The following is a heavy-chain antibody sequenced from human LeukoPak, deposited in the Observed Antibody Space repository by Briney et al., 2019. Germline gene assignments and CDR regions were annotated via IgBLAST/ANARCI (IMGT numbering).Heavy chain of an antibody. Sequence: GGSLRLSCAASGFTFSSFSMNWVRQAPGKGLEWVSTLSTSGAATYYADFVKGRFTISRDNSQNTLYLQMNSLRAEDTAVYYCARWTNYHAFDIWGQGTMVTVSS. J-gene: IGHJ3*02. CDR3: ARWTNYHAFDI. CDR2: LSTSGAAT. CDR1: GFTFSSFS. V-gene: IGHV3-23*01. D-gene: IGHD1-7*01.